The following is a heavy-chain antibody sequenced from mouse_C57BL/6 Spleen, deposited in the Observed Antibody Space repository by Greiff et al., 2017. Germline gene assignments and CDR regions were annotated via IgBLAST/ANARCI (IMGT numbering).Heavy chain of an antibody. Sequence: DVMLVESGGGLVKPGGSLKLSCAASGFTLSSYAMSWVRQTPEKRLEWVATISDGGSYTYYPDNVKGRFTISKDNAKNNLYLQMSHLKSEDTAMYYWARGGWVRQFDYWGQGTTLTVSS. J-gene: IGHJ2*01. D-gene: IGHD3-2*01. V-gene: IGHV5-4*03. CDR3: ARGGWVRQFDY. CDR1: GFTLSSYA. CDR2: ISDGGSYT.